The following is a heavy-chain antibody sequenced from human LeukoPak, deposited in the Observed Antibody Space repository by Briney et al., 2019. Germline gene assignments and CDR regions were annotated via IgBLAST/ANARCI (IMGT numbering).Heavy chain of an antibody. CDR3: ARDPEYPGWFDP. Sequence: GGSLRPSCAASGFTFSSYSMNWVRQAPGKGLEWVSSISSSSSYIYYADSVKGRFTISRDNAKNSLYLQMNSLRAEDTAVYYCARDPEYPGWFDPWGQGTLVTVSS. CDR1: GFTFSSYS. J-gene: IGHJ5*02. CDR2: ISSSSSYI. V-gene: IGHV3-21*01. D-gene: IGHD2-2*02.